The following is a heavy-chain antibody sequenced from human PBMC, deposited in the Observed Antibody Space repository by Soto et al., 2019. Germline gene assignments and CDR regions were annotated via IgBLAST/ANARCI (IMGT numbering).Heavy chain of an antibody. Sequence: GGSLRLSCVASGFSFSSYDMSWVRQAPGKGLEWVSFIIGNSGTTYYADSVKGRFTISRDNSKNTLYLQMSRLGAEDTAAYYCTKGSTYSFYFDHWGQGTLVTVSS. CDR1: GFSFSSYD. CDR2: IIGNSGTT. J-gene: IGHJ4*01. D-gene: IGHD5-18*01. CDR3: TKGSTYSFYFDH. V-gene: IGHV3-23*01.